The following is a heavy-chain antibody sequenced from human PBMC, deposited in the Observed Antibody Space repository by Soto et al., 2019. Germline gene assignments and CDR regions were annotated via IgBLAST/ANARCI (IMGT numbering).Heavy chain of an antibody. D-gene: IGHD6-19*01. V-gene: IGHV3-15*07. CDR2: FKSKIDGGTI. Sequence: GGSLRLSCAASGFTFNDAWMNWARQAPGKGLEWVGLFKSKIDGGTIHYAAPLKGRFTISRDDSKNMFYLQMNSLKVEDTAVYYCAKGGSNGWYDAFDIWGQGTMVTVSS. CDR1: GFTFNDAW. J-gene: IGHJ3*02. CDR3: AKGGSNGWYDAFDI.